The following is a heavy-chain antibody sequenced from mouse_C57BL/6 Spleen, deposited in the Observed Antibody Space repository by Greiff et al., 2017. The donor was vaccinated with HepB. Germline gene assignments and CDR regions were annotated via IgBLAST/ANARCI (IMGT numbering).Heavy chain of an antibody. D-gene: IGHD2-1*01. J-gene: IGHJ2*01. CDR3: TRSRGNYLYFDY. Sequence: EVKVEESGTVLARPGASVKMSCKTSGYTFTSYWMHWVKQRPGQGLEWIGAIYPGNSDTSYNQKFKGKAKLTAVTSASTAYMELSSLTNEDSAVYYCTRSRGNYLYFDYWGQGTTLTVSS. CDR1: GYTFTSYW. CDR2: IYPGNSDT. V-gene: IGHV1-5*01.